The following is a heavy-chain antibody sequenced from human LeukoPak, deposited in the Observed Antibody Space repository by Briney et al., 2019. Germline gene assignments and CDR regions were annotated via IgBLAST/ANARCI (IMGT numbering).Heavy chain of an antibody. CDR1: GDSVTSYY. Sequence: PSETLSLTCSVSGDSVTSYYWSWIRQPPGKGLVWIGYVSSDGTTNYTPSLRSRVIMSVDTAKNHISLSLPSLTAADTAIYYCARLDCTGDGCYNHWGQGTLVTVSS. J-gene: IGHJ4*02. V-gene: IGHV4-59*08. D-gene: IGHD2-8*02. CDR2: VSSDGTT. CDR3: ARLDCTGDGCYNH.